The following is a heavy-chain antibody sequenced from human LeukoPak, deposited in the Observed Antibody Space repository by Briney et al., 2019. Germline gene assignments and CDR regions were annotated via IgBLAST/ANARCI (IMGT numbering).Heavy chain of an antibody. CDR3: ARDSFRSRVAGSYFDY. V-gene: IGHV3-66*01. J-gene: IGHJ4*02. Sequence: GGSLRLSCAASGFTVSSNYMTWVRQAPGKGLEWVSVIYSGGSTYYADSVKGRFTISRDNSKSTLYLQMNSLRAEDTAVYYCARDSFRSRVAGSYFDYWGQGTLVTVSS. D-gene: IGHD5-12*01. CDR1: GFTVSSNY. CDR2: IYSGGST.